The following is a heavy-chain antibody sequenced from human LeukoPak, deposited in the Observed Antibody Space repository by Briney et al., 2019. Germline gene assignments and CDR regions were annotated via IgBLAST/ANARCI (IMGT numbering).Heavy chain of an antibody. J-gene: IGHJ6*03. CDR2: ISGSGGST. D-gene: IGHD6-6*01. CDR3: AVSEYSSSYLHYYYYYMDV. Sequence: GGSLRLSCAASGFTFSSYAMSWVRQAPGKGLEWVSAISGSGGSTYYADSVKGRFTISRDNSKNTLYLQMNSLRAEDTAVYYCAVSEYSSSYLHYYYYYMDVWGKGTTVTVSS. CDR1: GFTFSSYA. V-gene: IGHV3-23*01.